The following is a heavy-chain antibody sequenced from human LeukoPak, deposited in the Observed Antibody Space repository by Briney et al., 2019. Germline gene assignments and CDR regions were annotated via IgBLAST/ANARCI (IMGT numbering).Heavy chain of an antibody. CDR2: ISYDGSNK. J-gene: IGHJ4*02. V-gene: IGHV3-30*18. Sequence: GGSLRLSCAASGFTFSSYGMHWVRQAPGKGLEWVAVISYDGSNKYYADSVKGRFTISRDNSKNTLYLQMNSLRTEDTALYYCAKDTEATVTTWGYFGYWGQGTLVTVSS. CDR1: GFTFSSYG. D-gene: IGHD4-11*01. CDR3: AKDTEATVTTWGYFGY.